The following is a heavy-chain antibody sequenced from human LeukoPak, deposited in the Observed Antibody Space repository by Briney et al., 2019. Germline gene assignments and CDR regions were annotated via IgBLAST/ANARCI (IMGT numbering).Heavy chain of an antibody. J-gene: IGHJ6*02. Sequence: KPSETLSLTCAVYGGSFSGYYWSWIRQPPGKGLEWIGEINHSGSTNYNPSLKSRVTMSVDTSKNQFSLKLSSVTAADTAVYYCARDDSSGYYYYGMDVWGQGTTVTVSS. D-gene: IGHD3-22*01. CDR2: INHSGST. CDR3: ARDDSSGYYYYGMDV. CDR1: GGSFSGYY. V-gene: IGHV4-34*01.